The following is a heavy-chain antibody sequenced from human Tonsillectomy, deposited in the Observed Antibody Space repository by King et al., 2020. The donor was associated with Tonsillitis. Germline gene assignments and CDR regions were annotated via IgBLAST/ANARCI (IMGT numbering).Heavy chain of an antibody. D-gene: IGHD3-10*01. Sequence: VQLVESGGGLVQPGGSLRLSCAASGLTFSRYWMHWVRQAPGKGLVWVSRIKSDGSSTSYADSVKGRFTISRDNAKNTLYLQMNSLRVEDTALYYCARTYYFGVGMFYGLSDAFDIWGQGTMVTVYS. CDR1: GLTFSRYW. V-gene: IGHV3-74*01. CDR3: ARTYYFGVGMFYGLSDAFDI. J-gene: IGHJ3*02. CDR2: IKSDGSST.